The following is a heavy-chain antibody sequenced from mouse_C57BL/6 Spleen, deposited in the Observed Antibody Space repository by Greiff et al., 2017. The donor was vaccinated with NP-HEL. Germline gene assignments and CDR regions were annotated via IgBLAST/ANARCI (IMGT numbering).Heavy chain of an antibody. CDR3: ARRGVYYSNYFAY. D-gene: IGHD2-5*01. Sequence: QVQLQQPGAELVKPGASVKLSCKASGYTFTSYWMQWVKQRPGQGLEWIGEIDPSDSYTNYNQKFKGKATLTVDTSSSTAYMQLSSLTSEDSAVYYCARRGVYYSNYFAYWGQGTLVTVSA. CDR1: GYTFTSYW. CDR2: IDPSDSYT. V-gene: IGHV1-50*01. J-gene: IGHJ3*01.